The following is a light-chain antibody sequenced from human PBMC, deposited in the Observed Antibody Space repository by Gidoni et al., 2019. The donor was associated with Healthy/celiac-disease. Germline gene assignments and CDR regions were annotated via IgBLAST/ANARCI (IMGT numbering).Light chain of an antibody. CDR1: SSNIGAGYD. CDR2: GNS. J-gene: IGLJ3*02. Sequence: QSVLTQPPSVSGAPGQRVTSSCTGSSSNIGAGYDVHWYQQLPGTAPKLLIYGNSNRPSGVPDRFSGSQSGTSASLAITGLQAEDEADYYCQSYDSSLSGANWVFGGGTKLTVL. V-gene: IGLV1-40*01. CDR3: QSYDSSLSGANWV.